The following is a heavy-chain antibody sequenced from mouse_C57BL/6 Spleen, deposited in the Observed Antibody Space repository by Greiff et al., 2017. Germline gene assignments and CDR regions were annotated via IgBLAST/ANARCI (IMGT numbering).Heavy chain of an antibody. J-gene: IGHJ4*01. V-gene: IGHV5-17*01. Sequence: EVKLVESGGGLVKPVGSLKLSCAASGFTFSDYGMHWVRQAPEKGLEWVAYISSGSSTIYYADTVKGRFTISRDNAKNTLFLQMTSLRSEDTAMYYCAKLDYYAMDYWGQGTSVTVSS. CDR2: ISSGSSTI. CDR1: GFTFSDYG. CDR3: AKLDYYAMDY.